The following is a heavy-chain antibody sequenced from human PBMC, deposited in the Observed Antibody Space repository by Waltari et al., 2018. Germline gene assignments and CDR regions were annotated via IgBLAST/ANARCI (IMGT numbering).Heavy chain of an antibody. Sequence: QLQLQESGPGLVKPSETLSLTCTVSGGSISSSSYYWGWIRQPPGKGLEWIGSIYYSVSTYYTPYRKSRVTISVDTSKNQFYMKLSSVTAADTAVYSCARGWQDYFDYWGQGTLVTVSS. CDR1: GGSISSSSYY. J-gene: IGHJ4*02. CDR2: IYYSVST. CDR3: ARGWQDYFDY. V-gene: IGHV4-39*07.